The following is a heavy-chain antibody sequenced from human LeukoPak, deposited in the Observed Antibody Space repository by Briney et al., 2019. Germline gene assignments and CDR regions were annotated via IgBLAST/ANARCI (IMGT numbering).Heavy chain of an antibody. V-gene: IGHV1-2*02. CDR2: INPNSGGT. Sequence: ASVKVPCKASGYTFTGYYMHWVRQAPGQGLEWMGWINPNSGGTNYAQKFQGRVTMTRDTSISTAYMELSRLRSDDTAVYYCARDGKNVERKFDYWGQGTLVTVSS. D-gene: IGHD5-24*01. J-gene: IGHJ4*02. CDR1: GYTFTGYY. CDR3: ARDGKNVERKFDY.